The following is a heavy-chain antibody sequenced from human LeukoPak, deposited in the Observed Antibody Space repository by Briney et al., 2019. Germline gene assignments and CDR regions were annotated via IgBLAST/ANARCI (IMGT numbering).Heavy chain of an antibody. CDR2: INPTSGGT. J-gene: IGHJ5*02. Sequence: ASVKVSCKASGYTFTGYYMHWVRQAPGQGLEWMGWINPTSGGTTYAQKFQGRVTMTRDTSISTAYMELSRLRSDDTAVYYCARGRTALVVVPATYNWFGPWGQGTLVTVSS. V-gene: IGHV1-2*02. CDR1: GYTFTGYY. CDR3: ARGRTALVVVPATYNWFGP. D-gene: IGHD2-15*01.